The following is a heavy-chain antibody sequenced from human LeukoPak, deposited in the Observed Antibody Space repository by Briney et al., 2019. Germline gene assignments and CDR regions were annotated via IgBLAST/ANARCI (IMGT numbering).Heavy chain of an antibody. CDR3: TRDATSAQGGY. CDR2: VYYSGTT. D-gene: IGHD2-15*01. V-gene: IGHV4-59*12. J-gene: IGHJ4*02. CDR1: GGSISNYY. Sequence: PSETLSLTCTVSGGSISNYYWSWIRQPPGKGLEWIGCVYYSGTTYYSPSLKSRVTISVDTSKNQFSLKLSSVTAADTAIYYCTRDATSAQGGYWGQGTLVTVSS.